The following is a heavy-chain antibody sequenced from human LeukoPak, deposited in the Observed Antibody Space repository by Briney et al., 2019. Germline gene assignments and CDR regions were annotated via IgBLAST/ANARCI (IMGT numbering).Heavy chain of an antibody. Sequence: PSETLSLTCTMSGDSISSYYWSWIRQPPGKGLEWIAYIYYSGSTNYNPSLKSRVTISVDTSKNQFSLKLSSVTAADTAMYYCARERYDFWDGYWGAFDIWGQGTMVTVSS. J-gene: IGHJ3*02. CDR1: GDSISSYY. CDR2: IYYSGST. D-gene: IGHD3-3*01. CDR3: ARERYDFWDGYWGAFDI. V-gene: IGHV4-59*01.